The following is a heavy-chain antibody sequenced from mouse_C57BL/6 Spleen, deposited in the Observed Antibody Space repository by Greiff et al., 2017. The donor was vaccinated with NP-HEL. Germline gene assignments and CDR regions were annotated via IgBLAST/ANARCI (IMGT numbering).Heavy chain of an antibody. J-gene: IGHJ3*01. Sequence: QVQLQQSGAELVRPGASVKLSCKASGYTFTDYYINWVKQRPGQGLEWIARLYPGSGNTYYNEKFKGKATLTAEKSSSTAYMQLSRLTSEDSAVYFCARAGYDGSLFADWGKGTLVTVSA. CDR3: ARAGYDGSLFAD. CDR1: GYTFTDYY. V-gene: IGHV1-76*01. CDR2: LYPGSGNT. D-gene: IGHD2-3*01.